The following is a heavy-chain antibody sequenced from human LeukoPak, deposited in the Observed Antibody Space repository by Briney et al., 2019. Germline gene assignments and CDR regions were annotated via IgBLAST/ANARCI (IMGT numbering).Heavy chain of an antibody. CDR3: ARRYYYDSSGYFDY. Sequence: SETLSLTCTVSGGSISSGYYWGWIRQPPGKGLEWIGSIYHSGSTYYDPSLKSRVTISVDTSKNQFSLKLSSVTAADTAVYYCARRYYYDSSGYFDYWGQGTLVTVSS. CDR2: IYHSGST. CDR1: GGSISSGYY. J-gene: IGHJ4*02. D-gene: IGHD3-22*01. V-gene: IGHV4-38-2*02.